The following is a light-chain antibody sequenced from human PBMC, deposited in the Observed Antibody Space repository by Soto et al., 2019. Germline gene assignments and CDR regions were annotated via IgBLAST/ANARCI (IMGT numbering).Light chain of an antibody. J-gene: IGKJ1*01. CDR1: QSLTNNY. CDR3: QQYEAVVT. Sequence: EMGLTQSPGTLSLSPGERATLSCRASQSLTNNYFAWYQQKPGRALRLLIDGASTRATGIPDRFSGSGSGTDFTLTISRLEPEDVAAYYCQQYEAVVTSGQGTQLDIK. V-gene: IGKV3-20*01. CDR2: GAS.